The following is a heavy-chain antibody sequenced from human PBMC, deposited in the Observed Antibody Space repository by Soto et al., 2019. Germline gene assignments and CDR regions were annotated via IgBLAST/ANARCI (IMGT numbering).Heavy chain of an antibody. CDR3: ARGGIQLWLPSNWFDP. V-gene: IGHV4-34*01. Sequence: QVQLQQWGAGLLKPSETLSLTCAVYGGSFSGYYWSWIRQPPGKGLVWIGEINHSGSTNYNPSLKSRVTISVDTSKNQFSLKLSSVTAADTAVYYCARGGIQLWLPSNWFDPWGQGTLVTVSS. D-gene: IGHD5-18*01. CDR2: INHSGST. J-gene: IGHJ5*02. CDR1: GGSFSGYY.